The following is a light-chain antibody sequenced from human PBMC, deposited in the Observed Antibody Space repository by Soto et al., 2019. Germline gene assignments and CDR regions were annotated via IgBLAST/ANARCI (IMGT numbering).Light chain of an antibody. J-gene: IGLJ1*01. Sequence: QSVLTQPRSVSGSPGQSVTISCTGTSSDVGGYNYVSWYQQHPGKAPKLMIYDVSQRPSGVPDRFSGSKSGNTASLTISGLQAEDEAYYYCCSYAGSYTYVFGTGTKLTVL. CDR3: CSYAGSYTYV. CDR1: SSDVGGYNY. V-gene: IGLV2-11*01. CDR2: DVS.